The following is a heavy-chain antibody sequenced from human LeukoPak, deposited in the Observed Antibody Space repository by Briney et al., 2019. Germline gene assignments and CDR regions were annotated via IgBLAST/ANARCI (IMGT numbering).Heavy chain of an antibody. D-gene: IGHD3-3*01. CDR1: GDSINSRSYY. CDR3: ASWSGYYTSRAFDI. J-gene: IGHJ3*02. CDR2: IYHSEST. Sequence: SETLSLTCAVSGDSINSRSYYWAWIRQPPGKGLEWIGSIYHSESTYYNPSLKSRVTISVDTSKNQFSLKLSSVTAADTAVYYCASWSGYYTSRAFDIWGQGTMVTVSS. V-gene: IGHV4-39*07.